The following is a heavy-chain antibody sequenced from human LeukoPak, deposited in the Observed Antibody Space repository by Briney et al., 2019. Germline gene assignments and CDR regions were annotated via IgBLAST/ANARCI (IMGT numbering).Heavy chain of an antibody. V-gene: IGHV4-4*02. CDR2: IYHSGST. D-gene: IGHD3-10*01. CDR1: GGSISSSNW. J-gene: IGHJ4*02. CDR3: ARHGNYYGSGSYY. Sequence: PSETLSLTCAVSGGSISSSNWWSWVRQPPGKGLEWIGEIYHSGSTNYNPSLKSRVTISVDKSKNQFSLKLSSVTAADTAVYYCARHGNYYGSGSYYWGQGTLVTVSS.